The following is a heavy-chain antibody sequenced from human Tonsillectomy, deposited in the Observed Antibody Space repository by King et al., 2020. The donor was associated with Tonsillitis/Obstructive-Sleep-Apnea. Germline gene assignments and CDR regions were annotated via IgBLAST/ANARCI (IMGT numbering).Heavy chain of an antibody. CDR2: IWNDGSNK. D-gene: IGHD3-16*01. J-gene: IGHJ4*02. V-gene: IGHV3-33*01. CDR1: GFIFSSFG. CDR3: ARGCDPVLGPQAVDN. Sequence: VQLVESGGGVVQPGRSLRLSCAASGFIFSSFGMHWVRQAPGKGLEWGATIWNDGSNKYYGDAVKGRFTISRDNSKNRLYLQMNGLRAGDTAIYYCARGCDPVLGPQAVDNWRQGTLVTVSS.